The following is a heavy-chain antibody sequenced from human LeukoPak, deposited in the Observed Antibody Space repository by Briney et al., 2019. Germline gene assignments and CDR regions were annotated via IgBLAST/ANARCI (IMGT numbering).Heavy chain of an antibody. Sequence: SETLSLTCTVSGGSISSGSYYWSWIRQPAGKGLEWIGRVYSSGDTYYNSSLKTRLTISSDTSKNQFSLKLSSVTAEDTAVYYCARGVYNLALVFDYWGQGALVPVSS. CDR3: ARGVYNLALVFDY. D-gene: IGHD5-24*01. V-gene: IGHV4-61*02. J-gene: IGHJ4*02. CDR2: VYSSGDT. CDR1: GGSISSGSYY.